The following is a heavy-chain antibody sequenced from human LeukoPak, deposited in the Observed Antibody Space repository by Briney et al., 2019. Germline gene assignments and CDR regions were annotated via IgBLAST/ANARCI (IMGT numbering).Heavy chain of an antibody. Sequence: SETLSLTCTVSGGSISSSSYYWGWLRQPPGKGLEWIGSIYYSGYTYYNPSLESRFTISVDTSKNQFSLKLSSVTAADTAIYYCAKHYMGSSYNRGLDSWGQGTLVTVSS. V-gene: IGHV4-39*01. CDR3: AKHYMGSSYNRGLDS. J-gene: IGHJ4*02. CDR2: IYYSGYT. D-gene: IGHD3-10*01. CDR1: GGSISSSSYY.